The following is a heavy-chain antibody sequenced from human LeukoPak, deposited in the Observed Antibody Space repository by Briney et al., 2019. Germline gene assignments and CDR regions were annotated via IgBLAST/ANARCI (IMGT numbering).Heavy chain of an antibody. J-gene: IGHJ4*02. CDR2: IYYSGST. D-gene: IGHD3-22*01. CDR3: ARQGFYDSRGYYYFSFDY. V-gene: IGHV4-39*01. CDR1: GGSISSSSYY. Sequence: ASETLSLTCTVSGGSISSSSYYWGWIRQPPGKGLEWIGNIYYSGSTDYNPSLKSRLTISVDTSKKQFSLKLSSVTAADTAVYYCARQGFYDSRGYYYFSFDYWGPGTLVTVSS.